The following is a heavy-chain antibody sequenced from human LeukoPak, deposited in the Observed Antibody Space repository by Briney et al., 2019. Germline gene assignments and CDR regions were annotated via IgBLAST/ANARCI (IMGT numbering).Heavy chain of an antibody. CDR1: GGTFSSYA. CDR3: AREDGDSSSSDY. D-gene: IGHD6-6*01. V-gene: IGHV1-69*05. CDR2: IIPIFGTA. J-gene: IGHJ4*02. Sequence: ASVKVSCKASGGTFSSYAISWVRQAPGQGLEWMGGIIPIFGTANYAQKFQGRVTITTDESTSTAYMELSSLRSDDTAVYYCAREDGDSSSSDYWGQGTLVTVSS.